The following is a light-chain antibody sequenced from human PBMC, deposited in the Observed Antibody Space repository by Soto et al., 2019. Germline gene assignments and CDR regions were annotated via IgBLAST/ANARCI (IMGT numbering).Light chain of an antibody. CDR3: QQYGSSPLT. J-gene: IGKJ4*02. Sequence: ETVLTQSPGPLSLSPGERATLSCRASQSVSSSYLAWYQQKPGQAPRLLIYGASSMATGIPDRFSGSGSGTDFTLTISRLEPEDFAVYYCQQYGSSPLTFGGGTKVEIK. CDR1: QSVSSSY. CDR2: GAS. V-gene: IGKV3-20*01.